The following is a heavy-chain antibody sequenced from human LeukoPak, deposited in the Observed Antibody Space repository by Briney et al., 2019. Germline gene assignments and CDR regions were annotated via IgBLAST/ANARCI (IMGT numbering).Heavy chain of an antibody. CDR1: GGTFSSYA. CDR3: SLVLRFLEWLFRGYYYMDV. D-gene: IGHD3-3*01. V-gene: IGHV1-69*05. CDR2: IILIFGTA. Sequence: SVKVSCKASGGTFSSYAISWVRQAPGQGLEWMGGIILIFGTANYAQKFQGRVTITTDESTSTAYMELSSLRSEDTAVYYCSLVLRFLEWLFRGYYYMDVWGKGTTVTVSS. J-gene: IGHJ6*03.